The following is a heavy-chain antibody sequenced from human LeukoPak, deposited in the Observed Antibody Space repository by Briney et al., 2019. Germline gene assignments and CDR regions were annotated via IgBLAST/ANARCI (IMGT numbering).Heavy chain of an antibody. Sequence: PGGSLRLSCSASGFTFSTYWMSWVRQAPGQGLEWVSTISNSGDATFYADAVKGRFTISRDNSKNTLYLQMYSLRAEDTAIYYCAKAPPYTKYFDYWGRGTLLTVSS. CDR3: AKAPPYTKYFDY. V-gene: IGHV3-23*01. CDR1: GFTFSTYW. D-gene: IGHD1-1*01. J-gene: IGHJ4*02. CDR2: ISNSGDAT.